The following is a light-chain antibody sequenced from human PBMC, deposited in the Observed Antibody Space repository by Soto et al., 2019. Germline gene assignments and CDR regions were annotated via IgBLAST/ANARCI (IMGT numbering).Light chain of an antibody. CDR2: KAS. V-gene: IGKV1-5*03. Sequence: DIQMTQSPSTLSASVGDRVTITCRASQSIKSWLAWYQQKPGKAPKLLIYKASSLESGVPSRFSGSGSGTEFTLTIRSLQPDDFATYYCQQYNSYRTFGQGTKVDIK. J-gene: IGKJ1*01. CDR3: QQYNSYRT. CDR1: QSIKSW.